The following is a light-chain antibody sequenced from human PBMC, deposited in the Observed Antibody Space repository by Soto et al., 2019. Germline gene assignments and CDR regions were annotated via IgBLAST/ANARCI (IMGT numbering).Light chain of an antibody. V-gene: IGKV3-11*01. Sequence: EIVLTQSPATLSFSPGERATPSFRASQSVSSYLAWYQQKPGQAPRLLIYDASNRATGIPARFSGSGSGTDFTLTISSLEPEDFAVYYCQQRSNWPPITFGQGTRLEIK. J-gene: IGKJ5*01. CDR3: QQRSNWPPIT. CDR2: DAS. CDR1: QSVSSY.